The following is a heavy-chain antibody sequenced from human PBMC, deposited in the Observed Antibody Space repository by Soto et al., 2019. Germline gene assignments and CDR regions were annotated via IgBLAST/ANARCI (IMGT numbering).Heavy chain of an antibody. CDR1: GYTFTSYY. CDR3: ARVSELPFDY. Sequence: QVQLVQSGAEVKKPGASVKVSCKASGYTFTSYYMHWVRQAPGQGLEWMGIINPSGGSTSYAQKFEGRVTVTTDTSTSTGYMELSSLRSEDTAVYYCARVSELPFDYWGQGTLVTVSS. D-gene: IGHD1-26*01. V-gene: IGHV1-46*03. CDR2: INPSGGST. J-gene: IGHJ4*02.